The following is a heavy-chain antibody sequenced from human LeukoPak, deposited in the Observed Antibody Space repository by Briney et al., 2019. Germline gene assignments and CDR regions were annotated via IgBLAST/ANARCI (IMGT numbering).Heavy chain of an antibody. J-gene: IGHJ4*02. D-gene: IGHD3-22*01. Sequence: ASAKVSCKASGYSFTYFFMHWLRQAPGQGPEWLGWVNPESGATKYAQKFQGRVTMTRDTSISTAYMELSRLRSDDTAVYYCARRTGMAGYYYDSSGLDYWGQGTLVTVSS. V-gene: IGHV1-2*02. CDR1: GYSFTYFF. CDR2: VNPESGAT. CDR3: ARRTGMAGYYYDSSGLDY.